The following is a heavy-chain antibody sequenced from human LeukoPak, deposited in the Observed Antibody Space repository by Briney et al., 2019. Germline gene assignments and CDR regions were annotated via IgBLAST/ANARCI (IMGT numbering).Heavy chain of an antibody. Sequence: PSETLSLTCTVSGGSISSYYWNWIRQPPGKGLEWIGYIYYSGSSNYNPSLKSRVTISVDTSKNQFSLKLSSVTAADTAVFYCARLSTWNDGVDAFDIWGQGTMVTVSS. D-gene: IGHD1-1*01. CDR3: ARLSTWNDGVDAFDI. V-gene: IGHV4-59*01. J-gene: IGHJ3*02. CDR1: GGSISSYY. CDR2: IYYSGSS.